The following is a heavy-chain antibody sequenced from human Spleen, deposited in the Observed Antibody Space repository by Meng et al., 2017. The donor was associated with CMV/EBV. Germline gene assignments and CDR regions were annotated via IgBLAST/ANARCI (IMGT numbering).Heavy chain of an antibody. Sequence: GESLKISCAASGFTFSDKYMSWIRQAPGKGLEWVAVISYDGSNKYYADSVKGRFTISRDNSKNTLYLQMNSLRAEDTAVYYCARWSGDYDFWSGYYRGKYFQHWGQGTLVTVSS. D-gene: IGHD3-3*01. CDR3: ARWSGDYDFWSGYYRGKYFQH. CDR2: ISYDGSNK. V-gene: IGHV3-30*03. CDR1: GFTFSDKY. J-gene: IGHJ1*01.